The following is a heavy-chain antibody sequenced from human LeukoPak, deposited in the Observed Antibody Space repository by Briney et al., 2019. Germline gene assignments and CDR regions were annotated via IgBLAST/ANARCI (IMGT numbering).Heavy chain of an antibody. CDR2: ISGSGGST. J-gene: IGHJ4*02. V-gene: IGHV3-23*01. CDR1: GFTFSSYA. CDR3: AKVWWELLSWYFDY. D-gene: IGHD1-26*01. Sequence: GGSLRLSCAASGFTFSSYAMSWVRQAPGEGLEWVSAISGSGGSTYYADSVKGRFTISRDNSKNTLYLQMNSLRAEDTAVYYCAKVWWELLSWYFDYRGQGTLVTVSS.